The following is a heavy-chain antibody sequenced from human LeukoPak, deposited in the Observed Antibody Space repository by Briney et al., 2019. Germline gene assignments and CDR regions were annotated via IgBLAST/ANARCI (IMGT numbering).Heavy chain of an antibody. CDR1: GFTFSSYA. Sequence: GGSLRLSCAASGFTFSSYAMSWVRQAPGKGLEWVSAISGSGVSTYYADSVKGRFTISRDNSKNTLYLQVNSLRAEDTAVYYCAKGDTAYYFDYWGQGTLVTVSS. CDR2: ISGSGVST. CDR3: AKGDTAYYFDY. J-gene: IGHJ4*02. V-gene: IGHV3-23*01.